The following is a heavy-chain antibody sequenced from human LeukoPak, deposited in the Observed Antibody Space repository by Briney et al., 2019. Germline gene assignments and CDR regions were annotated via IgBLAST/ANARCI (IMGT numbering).Heavy chain of an antibody. J-gene: IGHJ6*02. D-gene: IGHD5-18*01. CDR2: IKQDGSEK. V-gene: IGHV3-7*01. CDR3: ARGEFAWIQGSYGMNV. CDR1: GFTFSSYW. Sequence: GGSLRLSCVASGFTFSSYWMSWVRQTPGKGLEWVANIKQDGSEKYYVESAKGRFTISRDNAKNSMYLQMNSLRGEDTAVYYCARGEFAWIQGSYGMNVWGRGTTVTVS.